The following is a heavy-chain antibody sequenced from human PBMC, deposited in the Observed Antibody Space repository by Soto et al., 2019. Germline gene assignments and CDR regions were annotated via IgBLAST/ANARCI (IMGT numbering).Heavy chain of an antibody. J-gene: IGHJ4*02. CDR2: IYYSGST. D-gene: IGHD4-17*01. Sequence: SETLSLTCTVSGGSISSSSYYWGWIRQPPGKGLEWIGSIYYSGSTYYNPSLKSRVTISVDTSKNQFSLKLSSVTAADTAVYYCARHPTVTDYFDYWGQGTLVTVSS. CDR3: ARHPTVTDYFDY. CDR1: GGSISSSSYY. V-gene: IGHV4-39*01.